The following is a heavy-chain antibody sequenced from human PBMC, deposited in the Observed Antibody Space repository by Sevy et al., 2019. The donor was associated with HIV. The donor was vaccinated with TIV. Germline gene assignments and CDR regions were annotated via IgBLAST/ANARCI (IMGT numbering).Heavy chain of an antibody. CDR2: IYYSGST. D-gene: IGHD3-22*01. CDR1: GGSISSSSYY. V-gene: IGHV4-39*01. J-gene: IGHJ3*02. CDR3: ASPWATYYYDSSGYYAFDI. Sequence: SETLSLTCTVSGGSISSSSYYWGWIRQPPGKGLEWIGSIYYSGSTYYNPSLKSRVTISVDTSKNQFSLKLSSVTAADTAVYYWASPWATYYYDSSGYYAFDIWGQGTMVTVSS.